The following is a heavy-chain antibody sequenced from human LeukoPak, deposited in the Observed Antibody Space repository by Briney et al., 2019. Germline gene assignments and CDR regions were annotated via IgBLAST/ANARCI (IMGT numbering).Heavy chain of an antibody. CDR3: ASHVYGKGMYV. Sequence: SSETQSLTCTVSGDSFNGYYWGWIRQPPGKGLDCVGYSYSSGSTAYNASLKSRLSISIDTSKSQFSRTRSSVTAADTSVYCCASHVYGKGMYVWGKGTTVTVSS. CDR2: SYSSGST. J-gene: IGHJ6*04. D-gene: IGHD4-17*01. CDR1: GDSFNGYY. V-gene: IGHV4-4*09.